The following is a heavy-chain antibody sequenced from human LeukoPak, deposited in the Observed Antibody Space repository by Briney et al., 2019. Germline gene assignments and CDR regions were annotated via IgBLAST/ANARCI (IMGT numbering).Heavy chain of an antibody. Sequence: GRSLRLSCAASGFTFSSYAMHWVRQAPGKGLEWVAVISYDGSNKYYADSVKGRFTISRDNSKNTLYLQMNSLRAEDTAVYYCARDAAEGSSWYFWGQGTLVTVSS. CDR2: ISYDGSNK. CDR3: ARDAAEGSSWYF. D-gene: IGHD6-13*01. J-gene: IGHJ4*02. V-gene: IGHV3-30-3*01. CDR1: GFTFSSYA.